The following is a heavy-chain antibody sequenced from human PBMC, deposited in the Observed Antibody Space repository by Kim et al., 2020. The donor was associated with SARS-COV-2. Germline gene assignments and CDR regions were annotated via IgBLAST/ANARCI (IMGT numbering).Heavy chain of an antibody. D-gene: IGHD6-25*01. CDR3: VKDIERGMSAVTD. CDR2: IVWNSGSR. J-gene: IGHJ4*02. Sequence: GGSLRLSCVASGFTFDEYAMHWVRQAPGKGLEWVSGIVWNSGSRGYADSVKGRFTISRDNAKNSLYLQMASLRPDDTAFYYCVKDIERGMSAVTDWGQGTLVTVSS. CDR1: GFTFDEYA. V-gene: IGHV3-9*01.